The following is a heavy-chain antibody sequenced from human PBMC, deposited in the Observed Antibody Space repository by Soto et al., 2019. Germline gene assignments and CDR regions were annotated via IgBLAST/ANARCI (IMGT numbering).Heavy chain of an antibody. CDR2: IYYSGST. Sequence: SETLSLTCTVSGGSISSGGYYWSWIRQHPGKGLEWIGYIYYSGSTYYNPSLKSRVTISVDTSKNQFSLKLSSVTAADAAVYYCARAPYYDSSGYFAWFDPWGQGTLVTVSS. V-gene: IGHV4-31*03. CDR3: ARAPYYDSSGYFAWFDP. CDR1: GGSISSGGYY. J-gene: IGHJ5*02. D-gene: IGHD3-22*01.